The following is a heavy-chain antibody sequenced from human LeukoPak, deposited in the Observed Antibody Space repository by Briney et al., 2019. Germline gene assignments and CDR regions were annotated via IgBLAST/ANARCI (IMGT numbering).Heavy chain of an antibody. CDR3: ARDLLGYNKHYMDV. V-gene: IGHV3-21*01. Sequence: GGSLRLSCAASGFTFDDYGMSWVRQAPGKGLEWVSSISGSSSYIYYADSVKGRFTISRDNAKNSLYLQMNSLRAEDTALYYCARDLLGYNKHYMDVWGKGTTVTVSS. D-gene: IGHD3-9*01. CDR2: ISGSSSYI. CDR1: GFTFDDYG. J-gene: IGHJ6*03.